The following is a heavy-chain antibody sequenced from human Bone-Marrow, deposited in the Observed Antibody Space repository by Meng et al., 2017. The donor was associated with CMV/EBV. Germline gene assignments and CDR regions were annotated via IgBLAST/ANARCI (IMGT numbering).Heavy chain of an antibody. D-gene: IGHD2-2*02. CDR1: GYTFTSYD. Sequence: GESLKISCKASGYTFTSYDINWVRQATGQGLEWMGWMNPNSGNTGYAQKFQGRVTMTRNTSISTAYMELSSLRSEDTAVYYCARAVRQVVPAAIWYYFDYWGQGTLVTVSS. J-gene: IGHJ4*02. V-gene: IGHV1-8*01. CDR3: ARAVRQVVPAAIWYYFDY. CDR2: MNPNSGNT.